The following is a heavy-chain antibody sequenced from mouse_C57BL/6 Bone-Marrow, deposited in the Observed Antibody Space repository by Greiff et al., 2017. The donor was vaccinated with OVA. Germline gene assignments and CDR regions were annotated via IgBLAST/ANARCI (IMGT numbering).Heavy chain of an antibody. CDR1: GFTFSSYA. CDR2: ISSGGDYI. D-gene: IGHD2-2*01. J-gene: IGHJ2*01. V-gene: IGHV5-9-1*02. CDR3: TTELVWLRGHYFDY. Sequence: EVQLVESGEGLVKPGGSLKLSCAASGFTFSSYAMSWVRQTPEKRLEWVAYISSGGDYIYYADTVKGRFTISRDNARNTLYLQMSSLKSEDTAMYYCTTELVWLRGHYFDYWGQGTTLTVSS.